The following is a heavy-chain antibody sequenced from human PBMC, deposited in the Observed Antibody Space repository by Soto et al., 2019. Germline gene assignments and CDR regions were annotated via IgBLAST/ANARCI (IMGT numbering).Heavy chain of an antibody. CDR2: VSASGSIT. CDR3: AKGDCSGGRFYRCFDY. Sequence: PGGSLRLSCAASGFTFSSYDMNWVRQAPGKGLEWVSGVSASGSITSYADSAKGRFTISRDNAKNTVFLQMTGLRAEDTAVSFCAKGDCSGGRFYRCFDYWGQGTLVTVSS. J-gene: IGHJ4*02. CDR1: GFTFSSYD. V-gene: IGHV3-23*01. D-gene: IGHD2-15*01.